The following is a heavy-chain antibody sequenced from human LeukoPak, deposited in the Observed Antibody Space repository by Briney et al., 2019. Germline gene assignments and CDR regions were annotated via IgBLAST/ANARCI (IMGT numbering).Heavy chain of an antibody. V-gene: IGHV1-8*01. CDR1: GYTFTSYD. D-gene: IGHD2-2*02. CDR3: ARDRRYCSSTSCYTGYYYGMDV. Sequence: ASVKVSCKASGYTFTSYDINWVRQATGQGLEWMGWMNPNSGNTGYAQKFQGRVTITADKSTSTAYMELSSLRSEDTAVYYCARDRRYCSSTSCYTGYYYGMDVWGQGTTVTVSS. CDR2: MNPNSGNT. J-gene: IGHJ6*02.